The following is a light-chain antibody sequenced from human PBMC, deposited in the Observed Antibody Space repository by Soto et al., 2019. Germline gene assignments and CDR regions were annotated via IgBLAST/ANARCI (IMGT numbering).Light chain of an antibody. V-gene: IGKV1-8*01. CDR1: QAISSY. Sequence: AIRMTQSPSSLSASTGDRVTITSRASQAISSYLTWYQQKPGKAPKLLIYAASTLESGVPSRFSGSGSGTEFTLTISSLQPHDFATYYCQQYSSYWTFGQGTKVHI. J-gene: IGKJ1*01. CDR3: QQYSSYWT. CDR2: AAS.